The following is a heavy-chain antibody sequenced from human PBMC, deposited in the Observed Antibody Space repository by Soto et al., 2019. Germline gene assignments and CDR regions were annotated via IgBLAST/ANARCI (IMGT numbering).Heavy chain of an antibody. CDR3: AKGSYGGFDYFYGMDV. D-gene: IGHD5-12*01. J-gene: IGHJ6*02. Sequence: QVQLVESGGGVVQPGRSLRLSCAASGFTFRSYAMHWVRQAPGKGLEWVAVISHGGTNKYNADSVKGRFTIYRDNSNNTLYLQMSSLRPEDTAVYYCAKGSYGGFDYFYGMDVWGQGTKVTVSS. CDR2: ISHGGTNK. V-gene: IGHV3-30-3*01. CDR1: GFTFRSYA.